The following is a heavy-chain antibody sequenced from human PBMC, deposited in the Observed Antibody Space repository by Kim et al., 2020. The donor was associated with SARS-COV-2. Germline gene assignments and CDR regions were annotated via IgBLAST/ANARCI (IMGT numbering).Heavy chain of an antibody. Sequence: GGSLRLSCAASGFTFSSYAMSWVRQAPGKGLEWVSSTTTSGGSTYYADSVKVRFSISRDNSKNTLYMQMNSLRVEDTAVYYCAKHLMGVAKAFDYWGQGTLVTVSS. J-gene: IGHJ4*02. CDR3: AKHLMGVAKAFDY. CDR1: GFTFSSYA. V-gene: IGHV3-23*01. D-gene: IGHD3-10*01. CDR2: TTTSGGST.